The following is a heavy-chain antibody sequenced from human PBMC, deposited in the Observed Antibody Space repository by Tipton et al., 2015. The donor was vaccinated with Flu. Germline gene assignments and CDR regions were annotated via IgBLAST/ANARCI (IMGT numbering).Heavy chain of an antibody. V-gene: IGHV4-34*01. CDR2: INHIGST. Sequence: TLSLTCAVYGGSFSGYYWSWIRQPPGTGLEWIGAINHIGSTNYNPSLKSRVTISVDTSKNQFSLKLSSVTAADTAVYYWARESPPRRSYSRGWYVYWGQGTLVTGSS. CDR1: GGSFSGYY. D-gene: IGHD6-19*01. CDR3: ARESPPRRSYSRGWYVY. J-gene: IGHJ4*02.